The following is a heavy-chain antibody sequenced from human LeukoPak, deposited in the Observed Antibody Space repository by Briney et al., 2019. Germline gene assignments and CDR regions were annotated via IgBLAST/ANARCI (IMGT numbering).Heavy chain of an antibody. Sequence: GGSLRLSCAASGFTFSTYSMNWVRQAPGKGLEWVSSISSTSSYIYYADSLKGRFTISRDNGKNSLYLQMNSLRAEDTAVYYCACGFGSTTRYWTLDYWGRGTLVTVSS. CDR3: ACGFGSTTRYWTLDY. V-gene: IGHV3-21*01. D-gene: IGHD2-2*03. CDR1: GFTFSTYS. J-gene: IGHJ4*02. CDR2: ISSTSSYI.